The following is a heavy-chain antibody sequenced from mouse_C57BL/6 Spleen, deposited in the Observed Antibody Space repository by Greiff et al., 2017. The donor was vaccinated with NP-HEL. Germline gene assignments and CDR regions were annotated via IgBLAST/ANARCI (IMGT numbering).Heavy chain of an antibody. CDR3: VRGDGGMDY. V-gene: IGHV10-1*01. J-gene: IGHJ4*01. Sequence: EVMLLESGGGLVQPKGSLKLSCAASGFSFNTYAMNWVRQAPGKGLEWVARIRSKSNNYATYYADSVKDRFTISRDDSESMLYLQMNNLKTEDTAMYYCVRGDGGMDYWGQGTSVTVSS. D-gene: IGHD3-3*01. CDR1: GFSFNTYA. CDR2: IRSKSNNYAT.